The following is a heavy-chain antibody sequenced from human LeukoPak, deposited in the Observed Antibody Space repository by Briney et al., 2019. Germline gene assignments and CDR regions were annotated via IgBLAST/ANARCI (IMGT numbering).Heavy chain of an antibody. CDR2: IKQDGSEK. CDR3: ARDRSAYDSSGYPFDY. CDR1: GFIFSIYW. V-gene: IGHV3-7*01. J-gene: IGHJ4*02. Sequence: GRILRLSSAASGFIFSIYWMSWVRQAPGKGLEWVANIKQDGSEKYYVDSVKGRFTISRDNAKNSLYLQMNSLRAEDTAVYYCARDRSAYDSSGYPFDYWGQGTLVTVSS. D-gene: IGHD3-22*01.